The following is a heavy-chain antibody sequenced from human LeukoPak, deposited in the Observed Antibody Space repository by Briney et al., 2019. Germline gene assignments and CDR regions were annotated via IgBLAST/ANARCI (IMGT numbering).Heavy chain of an antibody. CDR3: AKAPAQLLRTCFDY. V-gene: IGHV3-11*01. J-gene: IGHJ4*02. CDR1: GFTFSDYY. Sequence: GGSLRLSCAASGFTFSDYYMSWIRQAPGKGLEWVSYISSSGSTIYYADSVKGRFTISRDNAKNSLYLQMNSLRAEDTAVYYCAKAPAQLLRTCFDYWGQGTLVTVSS. CDR2: ISSSGSTI. D-gene: IGHD2-2*01.